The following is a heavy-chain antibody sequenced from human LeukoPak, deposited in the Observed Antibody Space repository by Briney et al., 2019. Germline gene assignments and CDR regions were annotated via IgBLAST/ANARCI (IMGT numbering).Heavy chain of an antibody. V-gene: IGHV3-23*01. CDR1: GFTFTNHA. CDR3: ARGAYNWGAFDI. CDR2: ISPSGGDT. D-gene: IGHD1-20*01. Sequence: GGSLRLSCATSGFTFTNHAMNWVRQAPGKGLEWVSTISPSGGDTYYADSVKGRFTISKDISKNTLYLQMNSLRGDDTAVYYCARGAYNWGAFDIWGQGTMVTVSS. J-gene: IGHJ3*02.